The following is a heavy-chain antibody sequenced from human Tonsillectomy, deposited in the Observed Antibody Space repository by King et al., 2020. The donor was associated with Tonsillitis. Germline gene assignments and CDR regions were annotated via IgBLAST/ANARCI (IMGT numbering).Heavy chain of an antibody. CDR2: ISWNSGSI. CDR1: GFTFDDYA. CDR3: AKVMGRNTMNRAFDI. D-gene: IGHD3-22*01. Sequence: EVQLVESGGGLVQPGRSLRLSCAASGFTFDDYAMHWVRQAPGKGLEWVSGISWNSGSIGYADSVKGGFTISRDNAKNSLYLQMNSLRAEDTALYYCAKVMGRNTMNRAFDIWGQGTMVTVSS. J-gene: IGHJ3*02. V-gene: IGHV3-9*01.